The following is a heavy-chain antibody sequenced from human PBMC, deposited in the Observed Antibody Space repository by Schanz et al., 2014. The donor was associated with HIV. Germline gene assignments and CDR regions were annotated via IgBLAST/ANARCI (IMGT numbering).Heavy chain of an antibody. CDR3: ARVPPSDSSGYYPFDY. V-gene: IGHV4-31*03. J-gene: IGHJ4*02. Sequence: QVQLQESGPGLVKPSQTLSLTCTVAGGSISSGGHYWSWIRQHPAKGLEWIGYMYYSGSTYYNPSPQNRVKIPVETSKNQFSLKLSSVTAADTAVYYCARVPPSDSSGYYPFDYWGQGTLVTVSS. CDR1: GGSISSGGHY. D-gene: IGHD3-22*01. CDR2: MYYSGST.